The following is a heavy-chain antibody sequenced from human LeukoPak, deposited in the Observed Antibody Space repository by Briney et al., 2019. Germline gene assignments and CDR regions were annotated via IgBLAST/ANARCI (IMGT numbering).Heavy chain of an antibody. CDR3: ARHVGRFLEWLSPTLYMDV. J-gene: IGHJ6*03. D-gene: IGHD3-3*01. V-gene: IGHV5-51*01. CDR2: IYPGDSDT. CDR1: GYSFTSHW. Sequence: GESLKISCKGSGYSFTSHWIGWVRQMPGKGLEWMGIIYPGDSDTRYSPSFQGQVTISADKSISTAYLQWSSLKASDTAMYYCARHVGRFLEWLSPTLYMDVWGKGTTVTVSS.